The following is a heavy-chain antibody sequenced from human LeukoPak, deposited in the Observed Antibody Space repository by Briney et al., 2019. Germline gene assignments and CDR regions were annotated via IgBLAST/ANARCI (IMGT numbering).Heavy chain of an antibody. J-gene: IGHJ3*02. CDR1: GGSISSSSYY. CDR3: ARRVVRGHCDAFDI. V-gene: IGHV4-39*01. CDR2: IYYSGST. D-gene: IGHD3-10*01. Sequence: SETLSLTCTVSGGSISSSSYYWGWIRQLPGKGLEWIGSIYYSGSTYYNPSLKSRVTISVDTSKNQFSLKLSSVTAADTAVYYCARRVVRGHCDAFDIWGQGAMVTVSS.